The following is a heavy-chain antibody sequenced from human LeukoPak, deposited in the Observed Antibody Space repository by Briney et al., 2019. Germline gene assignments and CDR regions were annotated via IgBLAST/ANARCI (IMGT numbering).Heavy chain of an antibody. V-gene: IGHV4-34*01. J-gene: IGHJ4*02. CDR2: INNSGST. CDR3: ARGYNRGSYYNY. CDR1: GGSFSGNY. D-gene: IGHD1-26*01. Sequence: SETLSLTCVVYGGSFSGNYWRWIRQPPGKGLEWIGEINNSGSTNYNPSLKSRVTISVDTSKNQFSLKVSSVTAADTAVYYCARGYNRGSYYNYWGQGTLVTVSS.